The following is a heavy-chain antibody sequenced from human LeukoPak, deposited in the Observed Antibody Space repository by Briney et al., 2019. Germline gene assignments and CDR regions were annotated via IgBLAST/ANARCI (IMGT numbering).Heavy chain of an antibody. D-gene: IGHD3-22*01. CDR2: IYPGDSDT. J-gene: IGHJ4*02. V-gene: IGHV5-51*01. CDR3: ERRRGYYDSSAYYLDY. Sequence: GESLKISCKGSGYSFTSYWIGWVRQMPGKGLEWMGIIYPGDSDTRYSPSFQGQVTISADKSISTAYLQWSSLKASDTAMYYCERRRGYYDSSAYYLDYWGQGTLVTVSS. CDR1: GYSFTSYW.